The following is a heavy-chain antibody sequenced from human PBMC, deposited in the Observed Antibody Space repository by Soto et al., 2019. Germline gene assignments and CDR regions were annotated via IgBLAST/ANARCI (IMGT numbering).Heavy chain of an antibody. CDR3: TTDVIAAAGTGAFDI. V-gene: IGHV3-15*01. D-gene: IGHD6-13*01. CDR2: IKSKSDGGTT. J-gene: IGHJ3*02. CDR1: GFTFSNAW. Sequence: GGSLRLSCAASGFTFSNAWMSWVRQAPGKGLEWVGRIKSKSDGGTTDYAAHVKGRFTISRDDSKNQLYLQRNSLKTEDTAVYYCTTDVIAAAGTGAFDIWGQGTMVTVSS.